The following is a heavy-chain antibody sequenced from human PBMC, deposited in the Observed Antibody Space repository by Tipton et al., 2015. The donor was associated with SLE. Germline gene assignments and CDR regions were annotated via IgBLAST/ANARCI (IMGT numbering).Heavy chain of an antibody. CDR3: ANYDILTGYLDY. J-gene: IGHJ4*02. CDR2: IYYSGST. V-gene: IGHV4-61*10. D-gene: IGHD3-9*01. CDR1: GGSISSGSYY. Sequence: TLSLTCTVSGGSISSGSYYWSWIRQPAGKGLEWIGYIYYSGSTNYNPSLTSRVTISVDTSKNQFSLKLSSVTAADTAVYYCANYDILTGYLDYWGQGTLVTVSS.